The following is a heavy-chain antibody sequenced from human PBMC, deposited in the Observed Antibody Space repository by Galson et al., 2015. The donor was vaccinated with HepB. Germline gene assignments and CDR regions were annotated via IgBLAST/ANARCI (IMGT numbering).Heavy chain of an antibody. J-gene: IGHJ4*02. CDR2: INPNSGGT. Sequence: SVKVSCKASGYTFTGYYMRWVRQAPGQGLEWMGRINPNSGGTNYAQKFQGRVTMTRDTSISTAYMELSSLRSDDTAVYYCARPTYYYDSSGYYAPGYWGQGTLVTVSS. D-gene: IGHD3-22*01. CDR3: ARPTYYYDSSGYYAPGY. CDR1: GYTFTGYY. V-gene: IGHV1-2*06.